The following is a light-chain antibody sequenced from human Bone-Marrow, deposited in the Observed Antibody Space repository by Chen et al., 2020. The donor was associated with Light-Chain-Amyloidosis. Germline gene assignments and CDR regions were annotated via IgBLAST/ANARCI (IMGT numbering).Light chain of an antibody. CDR2: EGY. Sequence: QSDLTQPASVSGYPGQSVTISCTGHSIGTFNLVSWYQQSPGNAPKLIIYEGYRRPSEVSDRFSGSTSGSTASLTISGLQTEDEADYHCCSYGGYSTFVFGGGTKLTVL. J-gene: IGLJ2*01. V-gene: IGLV2-23*03. CDR3: CSYGGYSTFV. CDR1: SIGTFNL.